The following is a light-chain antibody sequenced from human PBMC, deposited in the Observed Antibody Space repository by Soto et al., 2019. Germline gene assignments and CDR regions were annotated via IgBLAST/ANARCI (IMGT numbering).Light chain of an antibody. J-gene: IGKJ1*01. CDR2: GIS. CDR1: QSVSSNY. Sequence: EIVLTHSPVNLSLSPVERASLSFTASQSVSSNYLAWYEQKSGQAPRILIYGISSRATGIPDRFSGSGSGTDFTLTISRLEPEDFAVDYCQQYGTPRTFGQGGKVDIK. V-gene: IGKV3-20*01. CDR3: QQYGTPRT.